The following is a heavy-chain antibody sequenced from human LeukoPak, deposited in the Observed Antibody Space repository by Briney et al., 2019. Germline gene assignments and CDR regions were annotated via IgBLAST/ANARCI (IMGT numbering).Heavy chain of an antibody. J-gene: IGHJ4*02. CDR3: ARGTTALDY. CDR2: IYHSGST. CDR1: GYSISSGYC. Sequence: SETLSLTCTVSGYSISSGYCWGWIRQPPGKGLEWIGSIYHSGSTNYNPSLKSRVTISVDTSKNQFSLKLSSVTAADTAVYYCARGTTALDYWGQGTLVTVSS. V-gene: IGHV4-38-2*02. D-gene: IGHD1-1*01.